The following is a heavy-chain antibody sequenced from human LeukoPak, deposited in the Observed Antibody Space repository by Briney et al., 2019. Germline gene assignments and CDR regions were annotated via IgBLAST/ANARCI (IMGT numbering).Heavy chain of an antibody. CDR2: ISAYNGNT. Sequence: ASVKVSCKASGYTFSSYSISWVRQAPGQGLEWMGWISAYNGNTIYAQKIKGRVTMTTDTSTSTAYMELRSLKSDDTAVYYCARASYCSDGSCYSDYWGQGTLVTVSS. V-gene: IGHV1-18*01. D-gene: IGHD2-15*01. J-gene: IGHJ4*02. CDR3: ARASYCSDGSCYSDY. CDR1: GYTFSSYS.